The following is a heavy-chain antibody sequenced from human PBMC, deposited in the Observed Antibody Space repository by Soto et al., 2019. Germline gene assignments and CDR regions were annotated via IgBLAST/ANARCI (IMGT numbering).Heavy chain of an antibody. CDR2: IYPGDSDT. D-gene: IGHD3-16*01. Sequence: GESLKISCKGSGYNFTDYWIAWVRQTPGKGLEWMGLIYPGDSDTRYSPSFEGQVIISSDKSTNTAYLQWSSLKASDTAMYYCGRHSGISYANSYYGMDVWGQGTTVTVSS. CDR1: GYNFTDYW. V-gene: IGHV5-51*01. J-gene: IGHJ6*02. CDR3: GRHSGISYANSYYGMDV.